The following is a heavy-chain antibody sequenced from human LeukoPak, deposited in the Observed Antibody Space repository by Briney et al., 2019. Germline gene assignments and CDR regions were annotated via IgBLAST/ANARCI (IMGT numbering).Heavy chain of an antibody. CDR3: ARTEIAAAGTDY. CDR2: IIPILGIA. D-gene: IGHD6-13*01. CDR1: GGTFSSYA. Sequence: ASVKVSCKATGGTFSSYAISWVRQAPGQGLEWMGRIIPILGIANYAQKFQGRVTITADKSTSTAYMELSSLRSEDTAVYYCARTEIAAAGTDYWGQGTLVTVSS. J-gene: IGHJ4*02. V-gene: IGHV1-69*04.